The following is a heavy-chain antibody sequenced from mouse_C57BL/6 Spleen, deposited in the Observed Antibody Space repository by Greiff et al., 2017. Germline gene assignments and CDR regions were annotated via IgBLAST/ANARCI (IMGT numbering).Heavy chain of an antibody. J-gene: IGHJ3*01. CDR1: GYAFSSSW. Sequence: VQLQQSGPELVKPRASVKISCKASGYAFSSSWMNWVKQRPGKGLEWIGRIYPGDGDTNYNGKFKGKATLTADKSSSTAYMQLSSLTSEDSAVYFCARWGFAYWGQGTLVTVSA. CDR2: IYPGDGDT. CDR3: ARWGFAY. V-gene: IGHV1-82*01.